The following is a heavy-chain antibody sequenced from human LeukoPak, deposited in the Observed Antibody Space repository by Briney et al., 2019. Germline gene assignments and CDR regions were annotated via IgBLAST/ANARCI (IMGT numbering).Heavy chain of an antibody. CDR3: ARVGVSATNTPAFDY. D-gene: IGHD2-15*01. V-gene: IGHV3-21*01. J-gene: IGHJ4*02. CDR2: ITAGSSYI. CDR1: GFDFTSYA. Sequence: PGGSLRLSCEVSGFDFTSYAMTWVRQAPGKGLEWVSSITAGSSYIDYTPSVEGRFTISRDNSKNSLFLHMNSLRAEDTALYYCARVGVSATNTPAFDYWGQGTLVTVSS.